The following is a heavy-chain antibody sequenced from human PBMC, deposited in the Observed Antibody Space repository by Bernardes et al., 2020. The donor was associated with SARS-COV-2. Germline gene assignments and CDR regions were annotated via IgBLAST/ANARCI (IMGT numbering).Heavy chain of an antibody. CDR1: GFTFSSYW. V-gene: IGHV3-74*01. CDR2: INGDGSRT. Sequence: GGPLILSYTASGFTFSSYWMHSVRQGPGQGLVWVSRINGDGSRTTYADSVKGRFTVSRDNAKNTLYLQMNSLGVDDTAVYYCVRGPSDGHGRFEYWGQGTLATISS. CDR3: VRGPSDGHGRFEY. J-gene: IGHJ4*02.